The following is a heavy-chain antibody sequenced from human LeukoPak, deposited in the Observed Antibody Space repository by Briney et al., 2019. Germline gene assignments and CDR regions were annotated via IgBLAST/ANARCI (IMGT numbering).Heavy chain of an antibody. D-gene: IGHD1-26*01. CDR3: ARGPQWEPFDY. Sequence: GGSLRLSCAASGFTFSSYWMHWVRQAPGKGLVWVSRINSDGSSTSYADSVKGRFTISRDNAKNTLYLQMNSLRAEDTAVYYCARGPQWEPFDYWGQGTLVTGSS. J-gene: IGHJ4*02. V-gene: IGHV3-74*01. CDR1: GFTFSSYW. CDR2: INSDGSST.